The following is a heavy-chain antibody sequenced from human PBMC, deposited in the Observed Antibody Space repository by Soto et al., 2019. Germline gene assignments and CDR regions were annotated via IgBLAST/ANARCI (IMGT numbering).Heavy chain of an antibody. V-gene: IGHV1-2*02. CDR1: GYTFTGYY. D-gene: IGHD2-21*02. CDR3: ARAEAVGDPPSDY. Sequence: ASVKVSCKASGYTFTGYYMHWVRQAPGQGLEWMGWINPNSGGTNYAQKFQGRVTMTRDTSISTAYMELSGLRSDDTAVYYCARAEAVGDPPSDYWGQGTLVTVSS. J-gene: IGHJ4*02. CDR2: INPNSGGT.